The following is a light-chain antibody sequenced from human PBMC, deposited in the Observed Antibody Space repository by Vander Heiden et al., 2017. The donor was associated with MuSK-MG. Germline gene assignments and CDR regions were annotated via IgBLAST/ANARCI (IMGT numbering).Light chain of an antibody. CDR2: WAS. CDR1: QSVLYSSNNKNY. CDR3: QQYYNSPET. Sequence: DIVMTHSPDSLTVSLGERATINCKSSQSVLYSSNNKNYLAWYQQKPGQPPKLLIDWASTRESGVPDRFSGSGSGTDFTLTISSLQAEDVAVYYCQQYYNSPETFGQGTKVEIK. V-gene: IGKV4-1*01. J-gene: IGKJ1*01.